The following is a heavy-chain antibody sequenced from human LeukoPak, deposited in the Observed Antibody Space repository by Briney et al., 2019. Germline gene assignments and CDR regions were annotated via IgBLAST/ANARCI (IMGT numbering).Heavy chain of an antibody. J-gene: IGHJ6*02. Sequence: GGSLRLSCAASGFTFSSYAMHWVRQAPGKGLEWVAVISYDGSNKYYADSVKGRFTISRDNSKNTLYLQMNSLRAEDTAVYYCARESGEYGMDVWGQGTTDTVSS. CDR1: GFTFSSYA. V-gene: IGHV3-30*04. CDR3: ARESGEYGMDV. D-gene: IGHD1-26*01. CDR2: ISYDGSNK.